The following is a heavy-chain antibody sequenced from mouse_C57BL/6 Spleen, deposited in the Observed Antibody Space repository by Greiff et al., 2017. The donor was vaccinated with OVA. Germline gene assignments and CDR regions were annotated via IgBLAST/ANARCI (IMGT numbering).Heavy chain of an antibody. Sequence: EVMLVESGTVLARPGASVKMSCKTSGYTFTSYWMHWVKQRPGQGLEWIGAIYPGNSDTSYNQKFKGKAKLTAVTSASTAYMELSSLTNEDSAVYDSTSRDSGTPYYAMDYWGQGTSVTVSS. CDR2: IYPGNSDT. CDR1: GYTFTSYW. D-gene: IGHD4-1*01. V-gene: IGHV1-5*01. CDR3: TSRDSGTPYYAMDY. J-gene: IGHJ4*01.